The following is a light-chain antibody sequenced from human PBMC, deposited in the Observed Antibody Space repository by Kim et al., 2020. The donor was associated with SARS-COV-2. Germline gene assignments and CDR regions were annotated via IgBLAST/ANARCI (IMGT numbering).Light chain of an antibody. V-gene: IGKV4-1*01. CDR3: HQYYRTPPT. J-gene: IGKJ2*01. Sequence: TATLNCRSSQTLLYTSHNKSYLAWYQQKPGQPPKLLIYWASVRDSGVPDRFTGSGSGTEFTLTIGTLQAEDAAVYYCHQYYRTPPTFGQGTKLEI. CDR1: QTLLYTSHNKSY. CDR2: WAS.